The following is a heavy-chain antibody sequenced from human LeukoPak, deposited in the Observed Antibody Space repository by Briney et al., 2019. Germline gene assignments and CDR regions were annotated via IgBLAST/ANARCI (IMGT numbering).Heavy chain of an antibody. CDR2: INPNSGGT. J-gene: IGHJ3*02. V-gene: IGHV1-2*02. D-gene: IGHD2-15*01. CDR1: GFTFIGYY. CDR3: AREKGSRYCSGGSCYSYAFEI. Sequence: ASVKVSCKASGFTFIGYYMHWVRQAPGQGLEWMGWINPNSGGTNYAQKFQGRVTMTRDKPISTAYMELSRLKSGDTAVYYCAREKGSRYCSGGSCYSYAFEIWGQGTLVNVSS.